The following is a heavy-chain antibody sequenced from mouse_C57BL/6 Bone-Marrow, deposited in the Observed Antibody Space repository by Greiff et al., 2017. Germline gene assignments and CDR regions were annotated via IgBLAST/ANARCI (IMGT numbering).Heavy chain of an antibody. CDR2: IYPRSGNT. CDR3: AREAVITTVTYFDY. Sequence: VQLQQSGAELARPGASVKLSCKASGYTFTSYGISWVKQRTGQGLEWIGEIYPRSGNTYYNEKFKGKATLTADKSSSTAYMELRSLTSEDSAVYFCAREAVITTVTYFDYWGQGTTLTVSS. J-gene: IGHJ2*01. V-gene: IGHV1-81*01. CDR1: GYTFTSYG. D-gene: IGHD1-1*01.